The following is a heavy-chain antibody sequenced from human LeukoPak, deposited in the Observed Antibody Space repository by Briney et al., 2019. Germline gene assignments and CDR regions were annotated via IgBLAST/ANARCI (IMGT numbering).Heavy chain of an antibody. CDR1: GGSFSGYY. D-gene: IGHD5-24*01. Sequence: SETLSLTCAVYGGSFSGYYWSWIRQPPGKGLEWIGEINHSGSTNYNPSLKSRVTISVDTSKNQFSLKLSSVTAADTAVYYCARGDRGSPRERYYYYMDVWRKGTTVTVSS. V-gene: IGHV4-34*01. CDR2: INHSGST. CDR3: ARGDRGSPRERYYYYMDV. J-gene: IGHJ6*03.